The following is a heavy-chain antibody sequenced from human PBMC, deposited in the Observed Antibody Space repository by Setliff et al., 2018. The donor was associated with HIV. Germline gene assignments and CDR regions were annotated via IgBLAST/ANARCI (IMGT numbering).Heavy chain of an antibody. J-gene: IGHJ6*03. D-gene: IGHD3-16*01. CDR2: INPKSGGT. CDR3: ARDGVWDEYYYYYMDV. Sequence: ASVKVSCKASEYTFTDFYVHWVRQAPGQGLEWMGRINPKSGGTNYAQNFQGRVTMTRDTSRKTAYMELKRLTSDDTAVYYCARDGVWDEYYYYYMDVRGKGTTVTVSS. CDR1: EYTFTDFY. V-gene: IGHV1-2*06.